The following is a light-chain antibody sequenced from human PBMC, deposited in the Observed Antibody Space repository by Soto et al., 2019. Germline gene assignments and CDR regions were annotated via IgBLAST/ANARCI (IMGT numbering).Light chain of an antibody. CDR2: AAS. J-gene: IGKJ5*01. Sequence: IQFSHSPSSLSSSVLDRLTITCRASQGINTFLAWYQQKAGKAPKLLIYAASTLQSGVPSRFSGSGSGTDFTLTISSLRSEDFATYYCQQLNSYPITFGQGTRLEIK. CDR1: QGINTF. CDR3: QQLNSYPIT. V-gene: IGKV1-9*01.